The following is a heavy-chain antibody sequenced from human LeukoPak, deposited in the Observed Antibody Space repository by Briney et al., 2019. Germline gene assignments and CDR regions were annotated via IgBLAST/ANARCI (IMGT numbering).Heavy chain of an antibody. CDR1: GGSFSGYY. CDR2: INQSGST. D-gene: IGHD6-13*01. J-gene: IGHJ6*03. Sequence: PSETLSLTCAVYGGSFSGYYWTWIRQPPGKGLKWIGEINQSGSTNCNPSLKSRVTISVDTSKNQFSLNLSSVTAADTAVYYCAVVEGQPNYYYYMDVWGKGTTVTVSS. V-gene: IGHV4-34*01. CDR3: AVVEGQPNYYYYMDV.